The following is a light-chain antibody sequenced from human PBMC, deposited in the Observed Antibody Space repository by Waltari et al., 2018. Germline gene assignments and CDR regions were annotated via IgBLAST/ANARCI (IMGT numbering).Light chain of an antibody. CDR1: QSVLYTSNNQNY. CDR3: QKYSIMPWT. CDR2: WAS. Sequence: DIVMTQSPDSLAVSLGERATINCKSSQSVLYTSNNQNYLAWYRQKSGQPPELLICWASTRESGVPDRFSGSGSATNFTLTISSLQAEDVAVYYCQKYSIMPWTFGQGTKVEIK. V-gene: IGKV4-1*01. J-gene: IGKJ1*01.